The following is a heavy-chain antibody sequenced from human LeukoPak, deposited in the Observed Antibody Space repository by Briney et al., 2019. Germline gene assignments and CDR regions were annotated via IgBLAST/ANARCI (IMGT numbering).Heavy chain of an antibody. D-gene: IGHD3-22*01. CDR3: AGSSGYYYRDASEIDY. V-gene: IGHV1-69*01. J-gene: IGHJ4*02. CDR2: IIPIFGTA. Sequence: GSSVKVSCKASGGTFSSYAISWVRQAPGQGLEWMGGIIPIFGTANYAQKFQGRVTITADESTSTAYMELSSLRSEDTAVYYCAGSSGYYYRDASEIDYWGQGTLVTVSS. CDR1: GGTFSSYA.